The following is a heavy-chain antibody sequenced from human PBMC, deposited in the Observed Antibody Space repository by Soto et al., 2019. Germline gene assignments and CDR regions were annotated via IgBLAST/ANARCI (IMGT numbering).Heavy chain of an antibody. Sequence: SQTLSLTCAISGDSVSSNSAAWNWIRQSPSRGLEWLGRTYYRSKWYNDYAVSVKSRITINPDTPKNQFSRQLNSVTPRERAGYYGARDPTNRTSRGWYVDLNWFDPWGQGTWSPSPQ. J-gene: IGHJ5*02. D-gene: IGHD6-19*01. CDR1: GDSVSSNSAA. CDR2: TYYRSKWYN. CDR3: ARDPTNRTSRGWYVDLNWFDP. V-gene: IGHV6-1*01.